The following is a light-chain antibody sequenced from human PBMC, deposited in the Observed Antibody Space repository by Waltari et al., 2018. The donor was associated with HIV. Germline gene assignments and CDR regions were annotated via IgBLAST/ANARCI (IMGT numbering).Light chain of an antibody. CDR3: QSYDSSLSGSV. V-gene: IGLV1-40*01. Sequence: QSVLTQPPSVSGAPGQRVTISCTGSSSNIGARFDVHWYQPLPGTAPKPLIKGNNNRPSGVPDRFSGSKSGTSASLAITGLQAEDEADYYCQSYDSSLSGSVFGGGTKLTVL. J-gene: IGLJ3*02. CDR1: SSNIGARFD. CDR2: GNN.